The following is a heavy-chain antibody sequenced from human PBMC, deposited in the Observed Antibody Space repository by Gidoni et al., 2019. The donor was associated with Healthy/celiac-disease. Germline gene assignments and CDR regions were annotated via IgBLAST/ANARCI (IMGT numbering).Heavy chain of an antibody. D-gene: IGHD6-6*01. CDR1: GFTFSSYG. Sequence: QVQLVESGGGVVQPGRSLRLSCAASGFTFSSYGMHWVRQAPGKGLEWVAVISYDGSNKYYADSVKGRFTISRDNSKNTLYLQMNSLRAEDTAVYYCAKVIFGSSSGPHLPPYYYYGMDVWGQGTTVTVSS. V-gene: IGHV3-30*18. CDR3: AKVIFGSSSGPHLPPYYYYGMDV. CDR2: ISYDGSNK. J-gene: IGHJ6*02.